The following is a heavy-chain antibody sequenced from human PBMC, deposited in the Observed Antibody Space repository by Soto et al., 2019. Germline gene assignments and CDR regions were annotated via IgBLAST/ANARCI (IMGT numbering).Heavy chain of an antibody. V-gene: IGHV5-51*01. CDR1: GYTFSDYW. D-gene: IGHD3-10*01. J-gene: IGHJ3*02. CDR3: ARHALGRPFDI. Sequence: GESLKISCKASGYTFSDYWLGWVRLLPGKGPELMGIIYPGDSNIRYSPSFQGQVTISADKSINTAYLQWTSLKASDTAMYYCARHALGRPFDIWGQGTMVTVSS. CDR2: IYPGDSNI.